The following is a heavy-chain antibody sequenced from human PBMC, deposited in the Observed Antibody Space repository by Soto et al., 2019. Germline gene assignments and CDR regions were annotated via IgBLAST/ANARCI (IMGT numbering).Heavy chain of an antibody. D-gene: IGHD4-4*01. CDR2: ISSSSSTI. V-gene: IGHV3-48*02. Sequence: GGSLRLSCAASGFTFSSYSMNWVRQAPGKGLEWVSYISSSSSTIYYADSVKGRFTISRDNAKNSLYLQMNSLRDEDTAVYYCARDYYSNYPFYYYGMDVWGQGTTVTVSS. CDR3: ARDYYSNYPFYYYGMDV. J-gene: IGHJ6*02. CDR1: GFTFSSYS.